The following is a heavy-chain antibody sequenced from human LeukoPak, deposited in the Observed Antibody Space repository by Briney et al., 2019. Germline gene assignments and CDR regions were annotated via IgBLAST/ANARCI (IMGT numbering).Heavy chain of an antibody. CDR1: GYTFTGYY. D-gene: IGHD3-22*01. J-gene: IGHJ4*02. CDR3: ARMMMYYYDSSGFRF. Sequence: ASVKVSCKASGYTFTGYYMHWVRQAPGQGLEWMGWINPNSGDTNYVQKFQGRVTMTRDTSINTAYMELSRLRSDDTAVYYCARMMMYYYDSSGFRFWGQGTLVTVSS. V-gene: IGHV1-2*02. CDR2: INPNSGDT.